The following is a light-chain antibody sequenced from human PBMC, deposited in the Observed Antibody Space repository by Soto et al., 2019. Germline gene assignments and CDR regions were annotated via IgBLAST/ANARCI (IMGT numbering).Light chain of an antibody. Sequence: QSALTQPASVSGSPGQSITISCTGTSTDIGTYSRVSWYLQYPGKAPKLMIYDVTKRPSGVSNRFSGSKSGTSASLAITGLQAEDEADYYCQSYDSSLSGSVFGGGTKLTVL. J-gene: IGLJ3*02. CDR1: STDIGTYSR. CDR3: QSYDSSLSGSV. CDR2: DVT. V-gene: IGLV2-14*02.